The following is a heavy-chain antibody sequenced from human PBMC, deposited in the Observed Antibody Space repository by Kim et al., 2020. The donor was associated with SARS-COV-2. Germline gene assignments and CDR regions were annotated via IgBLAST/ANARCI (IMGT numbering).Heavy chain of an antibody. V-gene: IGHV3-33*01. J-gene: IGHJ6*02. Sequence: GGSLRLSCAASGFTFSSYGMHWVRQAPGKGLEWVAVIWYDGSNKYYADSVKGRFTISRDNSKNTLYLQMNSLRAEDTAVYYCARPRIAARDYYYYGMDVWGQGTTVTVSS. CDR2: IWYDGSNK. CDR3: ARPRIAARDYYYYGMDV. D-gene: IGHD6-6*01. CDR1: GFTFSSYG.